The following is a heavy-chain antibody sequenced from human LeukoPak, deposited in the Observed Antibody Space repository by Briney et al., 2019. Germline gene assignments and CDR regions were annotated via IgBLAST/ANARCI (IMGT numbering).Heavy chain of an antibody. CDR2: ISYDGSNK. D-gene: IGHD1-26*01. CDR1: GFTFSSYG. J-gene: IGHJ4*02. Sequence: GRSLRLSCAASGFTFSSYGMLWVRQAPGKGLEWVAVISYDGSNKYYADSVKGRFTISRDNSKNTLYLQMNSLRAEDTAVYYCAKEGVGATYLDYWGQGTLVTVSS. CDR3: AKEGVGATYLDY. V-gene: IGHV3-30*18.